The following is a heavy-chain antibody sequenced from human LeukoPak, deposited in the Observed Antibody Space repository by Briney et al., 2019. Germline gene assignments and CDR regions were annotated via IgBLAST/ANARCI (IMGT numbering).Heavy chain of an antibody. D-gene: IGHD5-18*01. V-gene: IGHV1-18*01. CDR1: GYTFTSYG. CDR3: ARWGGGYSYGYGDY. J-gene: IGHJ4*02. Sequence: ASVKVSCKASGYTFTSYGIRWVRQAAGQGLEGMGWISVYNGNTNYAQKLQGRGTMTTDTSTSTAYMEPRSPRSDDTPVYYCARWGGGYSYGYGDYWGQGTLVTVSS. CDR2: ISVYNGNT.